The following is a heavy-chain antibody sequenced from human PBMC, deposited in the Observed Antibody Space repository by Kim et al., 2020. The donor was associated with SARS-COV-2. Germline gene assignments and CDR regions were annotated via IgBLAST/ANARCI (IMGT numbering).Heavy chain of an antibody. D-gene: IGHD2-8*02. Sequence: GGSLRLSCADSGFTFTGHYMTWVRQAPGKGLEWVANIKQDGSGKLYVDSVKGRFTISRDNAKKSLYLQMKSLRAEDTAMYYCARNHWYYFDYWGQGTLVT. CDR2: IKQDGSGK. J-gene: IGHJ4*02. V-gene: IGHV3-7*05. CDR3: ARNHWYYFDY. CDR1: GFTFTGHY.